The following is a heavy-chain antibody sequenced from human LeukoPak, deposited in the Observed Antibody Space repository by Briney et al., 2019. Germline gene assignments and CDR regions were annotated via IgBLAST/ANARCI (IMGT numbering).Heavy chain of an antibody. CDR3: ARPPSSGGYYYFYGMDV. Sequence: ASVKVSCKASGYTFTSYGISWVRQAPGQGLEWMGWISAYNGNTNYAQKLQGRVTMTTDTSTSTAYMELRSLRSDDTAVYYCARPPSSGGYYYFYGMDVWGQGTTVSVSS. CDR1: GYTFTSYG. J-gene: IGHJ6*02. CDR2: ISAYNGNT. V-gene: IGHV1-18*01. D-gene: IGHD6-25*01.